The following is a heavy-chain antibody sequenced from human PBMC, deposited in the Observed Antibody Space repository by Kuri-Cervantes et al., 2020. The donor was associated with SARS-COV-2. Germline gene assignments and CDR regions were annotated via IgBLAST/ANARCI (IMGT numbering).Heavy chain of an antibody. Sequence: SETLSLTCAVYGGSFSGYYWSWIRQPPGKRLEWIGEINHSGSTNYNPSLKSRVTISVDTSSKQFSLHLGSVTAADTAVYYCARAYGFLRYIYYMDVWGRGTTVTVSS. CDR2: INHSGST. V-gene: IGHV4-34*01. CDR1: GGSFSGYY. D-gene: IGHD4-17*01. CDR3: ARAYGFLRYIYYMDV. J-gene: IGHJ6*03.